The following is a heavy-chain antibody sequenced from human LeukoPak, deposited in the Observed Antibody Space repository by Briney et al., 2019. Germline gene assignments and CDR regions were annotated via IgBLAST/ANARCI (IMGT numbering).Heavy chain of an antibody. CDR2: INPKSGGT. V-gene: IGHV1-2*02. Sequence: ASVKVSFKASGYTFTVNHMHWVRQAPGQGLEWMGWINPKSGGTNYAQKFQGRVTMNRDTSISTGYMELSRLRSDDAAVYYCARGTYDKPDYWGQGTLVTVSS. CDR3: ARGTYDKPDY. J-gene: IGHJ4*02. CDR1: GYTFTVNH. D-gene: IGHD3-22*01.